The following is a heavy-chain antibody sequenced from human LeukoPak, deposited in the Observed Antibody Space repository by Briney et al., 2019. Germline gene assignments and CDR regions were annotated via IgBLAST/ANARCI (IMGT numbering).Heavy chain of an antibody. Sequence: GAPLMISSTCSGYSFTHYWSGWLHQMAGKGLEWMESIYPGDSDSRYSPSFQGQVTISADKSISTAYLQWSSLKASDTAIDYCARHGVYDFWSGYYGPPHLYDMDVWGKGTTVTVSS. CDR1: GYSFTHYW. CDR2: IYPGDSDS. CDR3: ARHGVYDFWSGYYGPPHLYDMDV. D-gene: IGHD3-3*01. J-gene: IGHJ6*03. V-gene: IGHV5-51*07.